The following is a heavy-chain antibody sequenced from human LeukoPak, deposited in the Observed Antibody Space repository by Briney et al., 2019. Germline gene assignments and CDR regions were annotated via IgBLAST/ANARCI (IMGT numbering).Heavy chain of an antibody. CDR3: AKDFMPVDSNPDH. CDR1: GFIFSNYG. CDR2: IRLDGSYK. D-gene: IGHD5-12*01. J-gene: IGHJ4*02. Sequence: GGSLRLSCAPSGFIFSNYGIHWVRHAPDKGREWLTFIRLDGSYKSYVESVKGRFTISRDNSKNTVYLKMRRLRPQDTALYYCAKDFMPVDSNPDHWGGGTLVTVS. V-gene: IGHV3-30*02.